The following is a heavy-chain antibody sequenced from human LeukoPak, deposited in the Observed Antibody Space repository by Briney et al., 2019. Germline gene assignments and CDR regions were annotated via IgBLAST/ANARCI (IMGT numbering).Heavy chain of an antibody. CDR3: ARWNSYGYYFDY. J-gene: IGHJ4*02. CDR1: GGSISSSSYY. Sequence: KTSVTLSLTCTVSGGSISSSSYYWGWIRQPPGKGLEWIGSIYYSGSTYYNPSLKSRVTISVDTSKNQFSLKLSSVTAADTAVYYCARWNSYGYYFDYWGQGTLVIVSS. D-gene: IGHD5-18*01. V-gene: IGHV4-39*01. CDR2: IYYSGST.